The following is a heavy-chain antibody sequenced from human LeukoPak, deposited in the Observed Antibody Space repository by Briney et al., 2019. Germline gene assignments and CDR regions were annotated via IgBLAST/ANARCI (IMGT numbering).Heavy chain of an antibody. J-gene: IGHJ6*02. CDR3: AKRSYYDSSGYYTNYYYGMDV. CDR1: GFTFSSYG. D-gene: IGHD3-22*01. V-gene: IGHV3-30*02. Sequence: SGGSLRLSCAASGFTFSSYGMHWVRQAPGKGLEWVAFIRYDGSNKYYADSVKGRFTISRDNSKNTLYLQMNSLRAEDTAVYYCAKRSYYDSSGYYTNYYYGMDVWGQGTTVTVSS. CDR2: IRYDGSNK.